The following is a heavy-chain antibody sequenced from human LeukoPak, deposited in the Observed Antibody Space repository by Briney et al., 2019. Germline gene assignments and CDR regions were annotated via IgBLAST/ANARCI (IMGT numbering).Heavy chain of an antibody. D-gene: IGHD6-19*01. CDR3: ARGPKLGVADESYGMDV. V-gene: IGHV1-2*02. Sequence: GASVKVSCKASGYTFTGYYMHWVRQAPGQGLEWMGGINLNSGGTNYAQKFQGRVTMTRDTSISTAYMELSRLRSDDTAVYYCARGPKLGVADESYGMDVWGQGTTVTVSS. CDR1: GYTFTGYY. J-gene: IGHJ6*02. CDR2: INLNSGGT.